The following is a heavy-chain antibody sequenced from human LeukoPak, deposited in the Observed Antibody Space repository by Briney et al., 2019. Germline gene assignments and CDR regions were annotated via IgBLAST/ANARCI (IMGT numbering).Heavy chain of an antibody. CDR3: AKEAYDHVLPLFDY. CDR2: ISNSGAGT. Sequence: GGSLRLSCAASGFTFSNYAMSWVRQAPGKGVERVSGISNSGAGTYYAKSVKGRFTLSREDSKKTLYMQKKRLRAEETAVYYCAKEAYDHVLPLFDYWGEGILVTVSS. V-gene: IGHV3-23*01. CDR1: GFTFSNYA. D-gene: IGHD2-21*01. J-gene: IGHJ4*02.